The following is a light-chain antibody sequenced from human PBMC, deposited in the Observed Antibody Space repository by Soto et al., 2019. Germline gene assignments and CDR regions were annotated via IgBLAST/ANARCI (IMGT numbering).Light chain of an antibody. V-gene: IGKV1-39*01. CDR1: QSISSY. Sequence: DIQMTQSPSSLSASVGDRVTITCRASQSISSYLNWYQQKPGKAPKLLIYAASSLQSRVPSRFSGSGSGTDFTLTISSLHHESFATYYCQQSYSTPYTFGQGNKLEIK. CDR3: QQSYSTPYT. CDR2: AAS. J-gene: IGKJ2*01.